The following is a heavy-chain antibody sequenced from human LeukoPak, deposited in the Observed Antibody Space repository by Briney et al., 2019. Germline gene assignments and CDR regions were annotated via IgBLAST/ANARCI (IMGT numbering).Heavy chain of an antibody. CDR3: ASTFNWNDVGFDY. J-gene: IGHJ4*02. D-gene: IGHD1-20*01. CDR1: GFTFSNYG. Sequence: GRSLRLSCAASGFTFSNYGMHWVRQAPGKGLEWVAVISYDGSNKYYADSVKGRFTISRDNSKNTLYLQMNSLRAEDTAVYYCASTFNWNDVGFDYWGQGTLVTVSS. V-gene: IGHV3-30*19. CDR2: ISYDGSNK.